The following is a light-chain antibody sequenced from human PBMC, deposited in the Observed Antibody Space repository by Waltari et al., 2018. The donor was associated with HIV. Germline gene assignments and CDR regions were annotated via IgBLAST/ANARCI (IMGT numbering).Light chain of an antibody. CDR1: QYISNY. CDR3: QQAYTIPLT. V-gene: IGKV1-39*01. CDR2: GAS. J-gene: IGKJ3*01. Sequence: DIQVTQSPSPLSASVGDRVTITCRASQYISNYLNWFQQRPGKAPQLLIYGASFLQDGVPSRFSGSASGTLFTLTISSFQPEDLATYYCQQAYTIPLTFGPGTKVDVK.